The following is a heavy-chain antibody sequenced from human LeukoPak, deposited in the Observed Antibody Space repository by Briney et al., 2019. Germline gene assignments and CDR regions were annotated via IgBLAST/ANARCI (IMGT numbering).Heavy chain of an antibody. CDR1: GFTFSSYS. D-gene: IGHD2-15*01. J-gene: IGHJ5*02. V-gene: IGHV3-48*02. Sequence: PGGSLRLSCVASGFTFSSYSMNWVRQAPGKGLEWVSYISSTSSTTYYADSVKGRFTISRDNAKNSLYLQMNSLRDEDTAVYFCGRGGYCSGGSCYSNWFDPWGQGTLVTVSS. CDR2: ISSTSSTT. CDR3: GRGGYCSGGSCYSNWFDP.